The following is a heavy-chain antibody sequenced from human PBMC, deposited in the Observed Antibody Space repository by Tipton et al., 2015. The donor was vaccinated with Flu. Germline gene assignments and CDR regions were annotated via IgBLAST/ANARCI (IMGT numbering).Heavy chain of an antibody. J-gene: IGHJ4*02. V-gene: IGHV3-33*08. CDR2: LWFNGNYE. Sequence: SLRLSCVASGFTFSSFWMHWVRQAPGKGLEWVAVLWFNGNYEYYADSVKGRFTISRDNSKNTLFLQMNSLRAEDTAVYFCARDPRGPITVVRGLAYFDYWGQGTLVTVSS. CDR3: ARDPRGPITVVRGLAYFDY. CDR1: GFTFSSFW. D-gene: IGHD3-10*01.